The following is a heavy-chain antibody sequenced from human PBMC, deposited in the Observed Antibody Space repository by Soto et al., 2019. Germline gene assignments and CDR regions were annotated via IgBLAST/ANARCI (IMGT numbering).Heavy chain of an antibody. V-gene: IGHV3-23*01. CDR1: GFTFSSYA. CDR2: ISSSGDST. D-gene: IGHD1-26*01. J-gene: IGHJ4*02. CDR3: ARRGSGSYYDY. Sequence: EVQLLESGGGLVQPGGSLRLSCAASGFTFSSYAMRWVRQAPEKGLEWVSAISSSGDSTYYADSVKGRFTISRDNSKNPLYLQLNRLRAEDPAVYYCARRGSGSYYDYWGQGTLVTVSS.